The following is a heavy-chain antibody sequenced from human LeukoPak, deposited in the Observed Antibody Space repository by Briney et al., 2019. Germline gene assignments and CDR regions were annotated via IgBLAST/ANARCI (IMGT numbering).Heavy chain of an antibody. CDR1: VGTRSSYG. V-gene: IGHV1-69*13. CDR2: IIPIFGTA. J-gene: IGHJ5*02. CDR3: ARGRAYCSSTSCYGGDWFDP. D-gene: IGHD2-2*01. Sequence: SVKVSCKASVGTRSSYGNRCVRQAPGQGREWMGGIIPIFGTANYAQKFQGRVTITADGSTSTAYMELSSLRSEVTGLYYGARGRAYCSSTSCYGGDWFDPWGQGTLVTVSS.